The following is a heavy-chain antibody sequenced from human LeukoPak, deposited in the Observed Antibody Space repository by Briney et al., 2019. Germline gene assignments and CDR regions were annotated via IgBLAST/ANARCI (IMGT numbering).Heavy chain of an antibody. CDR2: MNPNSGNT. CDR3: ARQPRGYSYGYRYAFDI. D-gene: IGHD5-18*01. V-gene: IGHV1-8*01. Sequence: PQASVKVSCKASGYTFTSYDINWVRQATGQGLEWMGWMNPNSGNTGYAQKFQGRVTMTRNTSISTAYMELSSLRSEDTAVYYCARQPRGYSYGYRYAFDIWGQGTMVTVSS. CDR1: GYTFTSYD. J-gene: IGHJ3*02.